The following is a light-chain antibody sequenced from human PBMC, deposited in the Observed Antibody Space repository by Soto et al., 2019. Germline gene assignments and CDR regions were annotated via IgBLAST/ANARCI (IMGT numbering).Light chain of an antibody. CDR1: QSVSTY. Sequence: IVLKQSPATLSLSPGERATLSCRASQSVSTYLAWYQQKPGQAPRLLIYDASNRATGIPARFSGSGSGTDFTLTISSLEPEDFAVYYCQQYGSSGTFGQGTKVDIK. J-gene: IGKJ1*01. V-gene: IGKV3-11*01. CDR3: QQYGSSGT. CDR2: DAS.